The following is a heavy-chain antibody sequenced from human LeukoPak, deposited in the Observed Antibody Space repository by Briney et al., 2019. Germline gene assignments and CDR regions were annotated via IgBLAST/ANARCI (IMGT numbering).Heavy chain of an antibody. D-gene: IGHD6-19*01. CDR2: ISGSSSIM. J-gene: IGHJ4*02. CDR1: GFTFTRYS. V-gene: IGHV3-48*01. Sequence: GGSLRLSCAGSGFTFTRYSMTWVRQAPGKGLEWVSYISGSSSIMDYADSVKGRFTISRDNAKNSLYLQMNSLRAEDTAVYYCATEAGLNSGCFGYWGQGTLVTVSS. CDR3: ATEAGLNSGCFGY.